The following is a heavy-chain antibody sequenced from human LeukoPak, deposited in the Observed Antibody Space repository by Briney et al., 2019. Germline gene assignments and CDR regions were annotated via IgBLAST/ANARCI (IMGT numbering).Heavy chain of an antibody. Sequence: GGSLRLSCAASGFTVSSNYISWVRQAPGKGLEWVSVIYSVSSTYYADSVKGRFTISRDNSKHTVYLQMNSLRVEDTAVYYCARLWKTGSNFDYWGQGTLVTVSS. J-gene: IGHJ4*02. CDR2: IYSVSST. CDR3: ARLWKTGSNFDY. V-gene: IGHV3-53*01. CDR1: GFTVSSNY. D-gene: IGHD1-1*01.